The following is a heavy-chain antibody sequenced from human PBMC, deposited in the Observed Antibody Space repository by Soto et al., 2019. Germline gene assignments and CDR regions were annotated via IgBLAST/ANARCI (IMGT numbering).Heavy chain of an antibody. CDR1: GGTFSSYA. Sequence: GASVKVSCKASGGTFSSYAISWVRQAPGQGLEWMGEIIPIFGTANYAQKFQGRVTITADESTSTAYMELSSLRSEDTAVYYCASQQLGPSYYYGMDVWGQGTTVTVSS. D-gene: IGHD6-6*01. V-gene: IGHV1-69*13. CDR2: IIPIFGTA. J-gene: IGHJ6*02. CDR3: ASQQLGPSYYYGMDV.